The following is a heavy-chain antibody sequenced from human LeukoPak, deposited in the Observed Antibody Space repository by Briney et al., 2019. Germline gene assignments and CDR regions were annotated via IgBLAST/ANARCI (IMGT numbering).Heavy chain of an antibody. CDR3: ARRHYYDSSGYGY. Sequence: GESLRISCKGSGYNFTNYWIAWVRQMPGKGLEWMGIIYPGDSDTRYSPSFQGQVTISADKSISTAYLQWSSLKASDTAMYYCARRHYYDSSGYGYWGQGTLVTVSS. D-gene: IGHD3-22*01. V-gene: IGHV5-51*01. CDR2: IYPGDSDT. CDR1: GYNFTNYW. J-gene: IGHJ4*02.